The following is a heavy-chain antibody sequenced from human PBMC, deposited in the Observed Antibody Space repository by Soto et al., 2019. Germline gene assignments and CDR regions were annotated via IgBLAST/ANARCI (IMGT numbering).Heavy chain of an antibody. CDR3: AHRDRDSGGHVDH. V-gene: IGHV2-5*02. CDR1: GFSLSTSGVA. D-gene: IGHD3-10*01. Sequence: QITLKESGPTLVKPTQTLTLTCTFSGFSLSTSGVAVGWIRQPPGKALEWLSVIYWDDDNRSSPSLMNRLTITKNTSQDQVVLTMTNLDPVDTGTYYWAHRDRDSGGHVDHWGQGILVTVSS. J-gene: IGHJ4*02. CDR2: IYWDDDN.